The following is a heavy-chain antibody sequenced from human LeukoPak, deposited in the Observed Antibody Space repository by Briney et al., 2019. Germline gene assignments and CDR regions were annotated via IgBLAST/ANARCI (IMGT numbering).Heavy chain of an antibody. CDR1: GFTFSTYG. CDR2: TSYDGNKK. D-gene: IGHD3-16*01. V-gene: IGHV3-30*18. Sequence: GGSLRLSCAASGFTFSTYGMHWVRQAPGKGLEWVAVTSYDGNKKYYADSVKGRFTISRDNSKNTLYLQMNSLRADDTAVYYCAKNDGYFQHWGQGTMVTVSS. J-gene: IGHJ1*01. CDR3: AKNDGYFQH.